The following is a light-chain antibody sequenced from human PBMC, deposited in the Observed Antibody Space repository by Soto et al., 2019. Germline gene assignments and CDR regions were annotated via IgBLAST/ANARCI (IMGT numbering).Light chain of an antibody. Sequence: QSVLTQPASVSGSPGQSITISCTGTSSDVGDYKYVSWYQQHPGKAPKLMIYDIRNRPSGVSNRFSGSKSGNTASLTISGLQAEDEADYYCSSYTSSSTRVFGTGTKVTVL. CDR1: SSDVGDYKY. V-gene: IGLV2-14*03. CDR3: SSYTSSSTRV. CDR2: DIR. J-gene: IGLJ1*01.